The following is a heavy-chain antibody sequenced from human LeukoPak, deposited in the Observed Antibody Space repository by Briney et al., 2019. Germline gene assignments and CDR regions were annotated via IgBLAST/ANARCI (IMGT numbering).Heavy chain of an antibody. Sequence: GGSLRLSCAASGFTFSSYAMSWVRQAPGKGLEWVSAISGSGGGTYYADSVKGRFTISRDNSKNTLYLQMNSLRAEDTAVYYCAKGAARVVVAATKAPPDYWGQGTLVTVSS. CDR3: AKGAARVVVAATKAPPDY. J-gene: IGHJ4*02. CDR1: GFTFSSYA. D-gene: IGHD2-15*01. V-gene: IGHV3-23*01. CDR2: ISGSGGGT.